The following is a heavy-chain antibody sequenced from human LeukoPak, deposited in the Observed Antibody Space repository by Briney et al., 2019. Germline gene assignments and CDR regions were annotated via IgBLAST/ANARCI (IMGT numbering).Heavy chain of an antibody. Sequence: SETLSLTCTVSGGSISSGDYYWSWIRQPPGKGLEWIGYIYYSGSTYYNPSLMSRVTISVDTSKNQFSLKLSSVTAADTAVYYCASEDPISSGWYGGWFDPWGQGTLVTVSS. D-gene: IGHD6-19*01. CDR1: GGSISSGDYY. CDR2: IYYSGST. J-gene: IGHJ5*02. CDR3: ASEDPISSGWYGGWFDP. V-gene: IGHV4-30-4*01.